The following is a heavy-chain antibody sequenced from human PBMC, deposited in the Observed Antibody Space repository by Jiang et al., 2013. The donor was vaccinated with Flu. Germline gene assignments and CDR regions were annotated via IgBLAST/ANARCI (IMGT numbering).Heavy chain of an antibody. V-gene: IGHV3-23*01. D-gene: IGHD3-22*01. CDR3: AKLVDYFDSSGYFDY. Sequence: VQLLESGGALVQPGGSLRLSCAASAFTFSNYAMSWVRQAPGEGLEWVSAISGGGGDGTYYTDSVKGRFTISRDNSKNTLYLEMNSLRAEDTAVYFCAKLVDYFDSSGYFDYWGQGILVTVSS. CDR2: ISGGGGDGT. CDR1: AFTFSNYA. J-gene: IGHJ4*02.